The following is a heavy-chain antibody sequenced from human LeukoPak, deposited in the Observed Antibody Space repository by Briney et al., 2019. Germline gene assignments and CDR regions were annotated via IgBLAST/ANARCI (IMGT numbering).Heavy chain of an antibody. CDR2: ISYDGSDK. J-gene: IGHJ4*02. D-gene: IGHD3-22*01. Sequence: GGSLRLSCAASGFTFSSYGVHWVRQAPGKGLEWVAVISYDGSDKSYADSVKGRFTISRDNSKNTLFLQMNSLRAEDTAVYYCAKSHHYCDSSGYYSTGFDYWGQGTLVTVSS. CDR1: GFTFSSYG. CDR3: AKSHHYCDSSGYYSTGFDY. V-gene: IGHV3-30*18.